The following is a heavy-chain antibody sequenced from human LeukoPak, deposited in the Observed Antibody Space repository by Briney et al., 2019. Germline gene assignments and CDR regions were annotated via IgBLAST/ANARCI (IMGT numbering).Heavy chain of an antibody. D-gene: IGHD6-6*01. Sequence: GGSLRLSCAASGFTFSSYWMSWVRQAPGKRLEWVANINQDGSEEYYVDSVKGRFIISRDNARNSLFLQMNILTAEDTAIYYCVREGAYSTSSPAGYWGQGTLVSVSS. CDR3: VREGAYSTSSPAGY. J-gene: IGHJ4*02. CDR2: INQDGSEE. V-gene: IGHV3-7*01. CDR1: GFTFSSYW.